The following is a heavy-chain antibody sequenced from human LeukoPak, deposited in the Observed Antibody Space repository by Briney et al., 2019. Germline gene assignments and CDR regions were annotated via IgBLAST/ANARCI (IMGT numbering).Heavy chain of an antibody. Sequence: PSETLSLTCAVYGGSFSGYYWSWIRQPPGKGLEWIGEINHSGSTNYNPSLKSRITLSVDTSKNQFSLRLSSVTAADTAVYYCASRDGMVATYYFDYWGQGTLVTVSS. CDR2: INHSGST. CDR3: ASRDGMVATYYFDY. V-gene: IGHV4-34*01. CDR1: GGSFSGYY. D-gene: IGHD5-12*01. J-gene: IGHJ4*02.